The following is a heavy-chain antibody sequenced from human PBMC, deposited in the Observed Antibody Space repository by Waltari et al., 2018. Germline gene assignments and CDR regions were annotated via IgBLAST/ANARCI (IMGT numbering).Heavy chain of an antibody. CDR1: GGSFSGYY. V-gene: IGHV4-34*01. Sequence: QVQLQQWGAGLLKPSETLSLTCAVYGGSFSGYYWSWIRQPPGKGLEWIGEINHSGSTNYNPSLKSRVTISVDTSKNQFSLKLSSVTAADTAVYYCARQGSSYDFWSGYYSYYFDYWGQGTLVTVSS. CDR2: INHSGST. J-gene: IGHJ4*02. D-gene: IGHD3-3*01. CDR3: ARQGSSYDFWSGYYSYYFDY.